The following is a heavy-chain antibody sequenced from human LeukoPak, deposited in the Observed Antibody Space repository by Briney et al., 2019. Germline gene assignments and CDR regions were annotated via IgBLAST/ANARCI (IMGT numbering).Heavy chain of an antibody. CDR1: GFTFSSYG. D-gene: IGHD3-3*01. J-gene: IGHJ4*02. Sequence: SGGSLRLSCAASGFTFSSYGMHWVRQAPGKGLEWVAVIWYDGSNKYYADSVKGRCTISRDNSKNTLYLQMNSLRVEDTAVYYCAKAIVGRKMVFDYWGQGTLVTVSS. CDR2: IWYDGSNK. CDR3: AKAIVGRKMVFDY. V-gene: IGHV3-33*06.